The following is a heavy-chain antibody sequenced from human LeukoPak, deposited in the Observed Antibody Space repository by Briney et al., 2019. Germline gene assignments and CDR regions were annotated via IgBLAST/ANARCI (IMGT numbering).Heavy chain of an antibody. CDR1: GYTFTSYY. CDR3: ARDLNYDSSGSYDAFDI. Sequence: ASVKVSCTASGYTFTSYYMHWVRQAPGQGLEWMGIINPSGGSTSYAQKFQGRVTMTRDTSTSTAYMELSRLRSDDTAVYYCARDLNYDSSGSYDAFDIWGQGTMVTVSS. J-gene: IGHJ3*02. V-gene: IGHV1-46*01. CDR2: INPSGGST. D-gene: IGHD3-22*01.